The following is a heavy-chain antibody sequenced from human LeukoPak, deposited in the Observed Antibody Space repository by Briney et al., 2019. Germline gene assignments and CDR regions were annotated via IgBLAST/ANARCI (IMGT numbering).Heavy chain of an antibody. D-gene: IGHD2-15*01. J-gene: IGHJ5*02. V-gene: IGHV3-20*04. CDR1: GFTFSSYW. Sequence: PGGSLRLSCAASGFTFSSYWMSWVRQAPGKGLEWVSGINWNGGTTGYADSVKGRFTISRDNAKNSLYLQMNNLGAEDTAFYYCARETGGGSSWGQGTLVTVSS. CDR2: INWNGGTT. CDR3: ARETGGGSS.